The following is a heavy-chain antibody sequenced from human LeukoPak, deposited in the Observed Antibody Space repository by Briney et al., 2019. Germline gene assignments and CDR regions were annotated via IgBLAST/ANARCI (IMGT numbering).Heavy chain of an antibody. D-gene: IGHD3-10*01. CDR2: IYYSGST. CDR3: ARVVYSGSWGYFDY. CDR1: GGSMSTYY. Sequence: PSETLSLTCTVSGGSMSTYYWSWIRQSPGKGLEWIGYIYYSGSTSYNPSLKSRLTISIDTSKTQFYLKLSSVTAADTAVYYCARVVYSGSWGYFDYWGLGILVTVSS. V-gene: IGHV4-59*01. J-gene: IGHJ4*02.